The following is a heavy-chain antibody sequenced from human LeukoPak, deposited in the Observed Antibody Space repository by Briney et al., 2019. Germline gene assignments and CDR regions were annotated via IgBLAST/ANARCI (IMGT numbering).Heavy chain of an antibody. Sequence: GGSLRLSSAASGFTFSSYGMHWVRQAPGKGLEWVAVIWYDGSNKYYVDSVKGRFTISRDNSKNTLYVQMNSLRAEDTAVYYCARDVTRTYYYMDVWGKGTTVTVSS. D-gene: IGHD1-7*01. CDR1: GFTFSSYG. J-gene: IGHJ6*03. CDR3: ARDVTRTYYYMDV. V-gene: IGHV3-33*01. CDR2: IWYDGSNK.